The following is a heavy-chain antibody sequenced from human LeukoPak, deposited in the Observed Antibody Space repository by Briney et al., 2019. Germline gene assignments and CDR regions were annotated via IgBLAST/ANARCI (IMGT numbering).Heavy chain of an antibody. Sequence: GGSLRLSCAAPGFTFSSYSMNWVRQAPGKGLEWVSYISTSSSTIYYADSVKGRFTISRDNAKTSLYLQMNSLRAEDTAVYYCAREVVVVAHDVFDIWGQGTMVTVSS. CDR2: ISTSSSTI. V-gene: IGHV3-48*04. D-gene: IGHD2-15*01. CDR1: GFTFSSYS. CDR3: AREVVVVAHDVFDI. J-gene: IGHJ3*02.